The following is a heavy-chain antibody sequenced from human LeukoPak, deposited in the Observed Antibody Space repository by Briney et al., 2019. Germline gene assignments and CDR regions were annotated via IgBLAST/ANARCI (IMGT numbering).Heavy chain of an antibody. CDR1: GFTFSNAG. Sequence: GGSLRLSCTASGFTFSNAGMNWVRQAPGKGLEWVSSISSSSSYIYYADSVKGRFTISRDNAKNSLYLQMNRLRAEDTAVYYCAKRGLAAALFRWGQGTLVTVSS. V-gene: IGHV3-21*04. CDR3: AKRGLAAALFR. J-gene: IGHJ4*02. D-gene: IGHD6-13*01. CDR2: ISSSSSYI.